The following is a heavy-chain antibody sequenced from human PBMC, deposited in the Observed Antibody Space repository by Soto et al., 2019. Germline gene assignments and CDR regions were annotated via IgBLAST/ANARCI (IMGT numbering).Heavy chain of an antibody. D-gene: IGHD3-10*01. Sequence: QVQLVQSGAEVKKPGASVKVSCKASGYTFTSYEINWVRQATGQGLEWMGWMNPNSGDTGYAQKFQGRVTMTRNTSISTAYMELSSLRSEDTAVYYCAGGELLWFGERLRWGQGTLVTVSS. CDR2: MNPNSGDT. CDR3: AGGELLWFGERLR. V-gene: IGHV1-8*01. J-gene: IGHJ4*02. CDR1: GYTFTSYE.